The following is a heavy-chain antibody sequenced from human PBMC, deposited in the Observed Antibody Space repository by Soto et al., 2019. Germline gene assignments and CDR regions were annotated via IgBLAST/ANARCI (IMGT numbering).Heavy chain of an antibody. V-gene: IGHV3-73*01. CDR2: IRSKANSYAT. CDR3: SGVVLGATEIIDY. D-gene: IGHD2-15*01. CDR1: GFTFSGSA. Sequence: EVQLVEPGGGLVQPGGSLKLSCAASGFTFSGSAMHWVRQASGKGLEWVGRIRSKANSYATTYAASVKGRFTISRDDSKNTAYLQMNSLKTEDTAVYYCSGVVLGATEIIDYWGQGTLVTVSS. J-gene: IGHJ4*02.